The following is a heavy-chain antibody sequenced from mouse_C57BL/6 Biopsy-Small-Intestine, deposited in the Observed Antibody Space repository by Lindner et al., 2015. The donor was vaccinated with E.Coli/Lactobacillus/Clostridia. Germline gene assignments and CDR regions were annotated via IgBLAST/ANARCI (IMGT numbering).Heavy chain of an antibody. V-gene: IGHV5-6*01. CDR2: ISSGGSYT. D-gene: IGHD2-3*01. CDR3: ARQDGD. J-gene: IGHJ2*01. CDR1: GFTFSSYG. Sequence: VQLQESGGDLVKPGGSLKLSCAASGFTFSSYGMSWVRQTPDKRLEWVATISSGGSYTYYPDSTKGRFTISRDNAKNTLYLQMSSLRSEDTAMYYCARQDGDWGQGTTLTVSS.